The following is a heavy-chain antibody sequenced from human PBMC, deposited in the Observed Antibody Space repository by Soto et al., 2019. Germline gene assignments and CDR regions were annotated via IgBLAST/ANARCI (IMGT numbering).Heavy chain of an antibody. J-gene: IGHJ6*02. D-gene: IGHD2-8*01. CDR3: ARGDSTDCSNGVCSFFYNHDMHG. CDR1: GYSFTDYH. Sequence: GASVKVSCKGSGYSFTDYHIHWVRQAPGQGLEWLGRINPKSGGTSTAQKFQGWVTMTTDTSISTASMELTRLTSDDTAIYYCARGDSTDCSNGVCSFFYNHDMHGWG. V-gene: IGHV1-2*04. CDR2: INPKSGGT.